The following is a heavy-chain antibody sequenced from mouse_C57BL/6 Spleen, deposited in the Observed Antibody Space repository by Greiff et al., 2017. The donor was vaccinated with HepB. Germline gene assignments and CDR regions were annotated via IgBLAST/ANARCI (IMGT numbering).Heavy chain of an antibody. CDR3: AREGRGAMDY. J-gene: IGHJ4*01. V-gene: IGHV1-52*01. Sequence: QVQLQQPGAELVRPGSSVKLSCKASGYTFTSYWMHWVKQRPIQGLEWIGNIYPSDSDTHYNQKFKDKATLTVDTSSSTAYMQLSSLTAEDSAVYYCAREGRGAMDYWGQGTSVTVSS. D-gene: IGHD3-3*01. CDR2: IYPSDSDT. CDR1: GYTFTSYW.